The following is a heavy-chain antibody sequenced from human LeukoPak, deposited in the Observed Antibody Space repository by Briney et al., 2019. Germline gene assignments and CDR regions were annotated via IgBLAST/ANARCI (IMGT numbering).Heavy chain of an antibody. Sequence: PGGSLRLSCAASGFTFSYFEMNWVRQAPGKGLEWLSYISLSGSTIYYADSVMGRFTISRDNGKNSLYLQMNSLRAEDTAVYYCARDQGENYDSSGYYPYWGQGTLVTVSS. J-gene: IGHJ4*02. CDR1: GFTFSYFE. V-gene: IGHV3-48*03. CDR3: ARDQGENYDSSGYYPY. D-gene: IGHD3-22*01. CDR2: ISLSGSTI.